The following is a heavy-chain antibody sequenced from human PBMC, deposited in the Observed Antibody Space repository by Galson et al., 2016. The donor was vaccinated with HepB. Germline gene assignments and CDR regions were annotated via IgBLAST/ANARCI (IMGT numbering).Heavy chain of an antibody. J-gene: IGHJ6*02. CDR2: IRSSSSAI. Sequence: YSMNWVRQAPGKGLEWVSYIRSSSSAIYYVDSVKGRFTISRDNAKNSLYLQMNSLRDEDTAVYYCARDRVSGDFWSGYYTGIGMDVWGQGTTVTVSS. V-gene: IGHV3-48*02. CDR1: YS. D-gene: IGHD3-3*01. CDR3: ARDRVSGDFWSGYYTGIGMDV.